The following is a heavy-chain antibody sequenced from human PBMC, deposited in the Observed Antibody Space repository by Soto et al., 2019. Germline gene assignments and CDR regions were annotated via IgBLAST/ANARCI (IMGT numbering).Heavy chain of an antibody. Sequence: ASVKGSCKAAGYTFTSYAMHWVRQAHGQRLEWMGWINAGNGNTKYSQKFQGRVTITRDTSASTAYMELSSLRSEDTAVYYCAREIITIFGVVTFGMDVWGQGTTVTVSS. CDR2: INAGNGNT. CDR1: GYTFTSYA. D-gene: IGHD3-3*01. V-gene: IGHV1-3*01. J-gene: IGHJ6*02. CDR3: AREIITIFGVVTFGMDV.